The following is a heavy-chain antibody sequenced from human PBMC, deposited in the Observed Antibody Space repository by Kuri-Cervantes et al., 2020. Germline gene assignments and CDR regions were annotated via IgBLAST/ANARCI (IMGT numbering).Heavy chain of an antibody. CDR2: IDPNSGGT. CDR3: ARSIGSWGYNWFDP. Sequence: AAVQVTCKASGYTISGYYMHWVRQAPGQGLEWMGWIDPNSGGTNYAQKFQGRVTLTRDTSINTAYMELSRLRSDDTAMYHCARSIGSWGYNWFDPWGQGTLVTVSS. CDR1: GYTISGYY. V-gene: IGHV1-2*02. J-gene: IGHJ5*02. D-gene: IGHD6-6*01.